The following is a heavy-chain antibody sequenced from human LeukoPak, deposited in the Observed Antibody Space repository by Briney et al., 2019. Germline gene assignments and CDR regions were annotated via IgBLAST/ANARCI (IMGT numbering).Heavy chain of an antibody. J-gene: IGHJ4*02. CDR3: AADLSYGDGTLFDC. CDR1: GFTFTNSA. D-gene: IGHD4-17*01. Sequence: GTSVKVSCKASGFTFTNSAMQWVRQARGQRLEWVGWIVVGSGDTNYAQKFQERVTITRDMSTSTAYMELSSLRSEDTAVYYCAADLSYGDGTLFDCWGQGTLVTVSS. CDR2: IVVGSGDT. V-gene: IGHV1-58*02.